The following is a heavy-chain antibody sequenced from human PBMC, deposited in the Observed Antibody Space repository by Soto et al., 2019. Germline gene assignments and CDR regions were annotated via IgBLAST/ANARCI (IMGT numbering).Heavy chain of an antibody. CDR1: GFTFSSYS. CDR2: IISSSSTI. V-gene: IGHV3-48*01. Sequence: EVQLVESGGGLVQPGGSLRLSCAASGFTFSSYSMNWVLQAPGKGLEWVSYIISSSSTIYYADSVKGRFTITIDNAKNSLYVQMNSLRAADTAVYYCARDRSYYEILTGEYYYYYGMDVWGQGTTVTVSS. D-gene: IGHD3-9*01. CDR3: ARDRSYYEILTGEYYYYYGMDV. J-gene: IGHJ6*02.